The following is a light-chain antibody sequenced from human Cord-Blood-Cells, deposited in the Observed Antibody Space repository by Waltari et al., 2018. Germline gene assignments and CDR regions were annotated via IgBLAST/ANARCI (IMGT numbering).Light chain of an antibody. J-gene: IGLJ1*01. V-gene: IGLV2-14*01. CDR1: SSDVGGYNY. Sequence: QSALTQPASVSGSPGQSITISCTGTSSDVGGYNYVSWYQQHPGKAPKLMIYEVSNRPSGVSNRFSGSKDGNAASLTISGLQAEDEADYYCSSYTSSSTYVFGTGTKVTVL. CDR2: EVS. CDR3: SSYTSSSTYV.